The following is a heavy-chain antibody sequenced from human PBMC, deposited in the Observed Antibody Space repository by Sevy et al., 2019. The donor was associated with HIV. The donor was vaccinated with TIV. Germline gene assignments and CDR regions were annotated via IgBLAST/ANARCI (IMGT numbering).Heavy chain of an antibody. CDR1: GFTFSSYW. J-gene: IGHJ6*02. Sequence: GGSLRLSCAASGFTFSSYWMNWVRQAPGKGLEWVANIKQDGSEKYYVDSVKGRFTISRDNAKNSLYLQMNSLRAEDTAVYYCARDQGNTGIYYYYGMDVWGQRTMVTVSS. CDR3: ARDQGNTGIYYYYGMDV. CDR2: IKQDGSEK. V-gene: IGHV3-7*01. D-gene: IGHD3-10*01.